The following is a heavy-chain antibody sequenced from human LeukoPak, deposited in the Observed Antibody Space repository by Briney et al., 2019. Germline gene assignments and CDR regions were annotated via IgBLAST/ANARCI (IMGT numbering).Heavy chain of an antibody. Sequence: SETLSLSCTVSGVSINSNSYYWGWIRQPPGQGLEWIVNIYYSGRSYYNPFLNSRVTISVDTSKYQYSLKLSSMTAANTAVYFWARRISGWYFNYGGQGTLVTVSS. D-gene: IGHD6-19*01. CDR2: IYYSGRS. V-gene: IGHV4-39*01. CDR1: GVSINSNSYY. CDR3: ARRISGWYFNY. J-gene: IGHJ4*02.